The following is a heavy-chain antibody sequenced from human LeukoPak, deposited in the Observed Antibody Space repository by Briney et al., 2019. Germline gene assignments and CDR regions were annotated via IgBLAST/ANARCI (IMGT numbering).Heavy chain of an antibody. CDR2: INPSGGST. CDR1: GYTFTSYY. V-gene: IGHV1-46*01. J-gene: IGHJ6*02. D-gene: IGHD2-2*01. CDR3: ARAFNSIVVVPASYYYGMDV. Sequence: GASVKVSCKASGYTFTSYYMHWVRQAPGQGLEWMGIINPSGGSTSYAQKFQGRVTMTRDTSTSTVYMELSSLRSEDTAVYYCARAFNSIVVVPASYYYGMDVWAKGPRSPSP.